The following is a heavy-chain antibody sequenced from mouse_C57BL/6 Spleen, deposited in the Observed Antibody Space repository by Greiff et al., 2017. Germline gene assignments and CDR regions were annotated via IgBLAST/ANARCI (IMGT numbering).Heavy chain of an antibody. CDR2: IDPSDSVT. J-gene: IGHJ1*03. V-gene: IGHV1-52*01. CDR3: ARTGYYGSKGYLYV. D-gene: IGHD1-1*01. CDR1: GYTFPSYW. Sequence: QVQLQQPGAELVRPGSSVKLSCKASGYTFPSYWMDWVKQRPIQGLEWIGNIDPSDSVTHYNQKFKDEATLTVDKSSSTASMQLSSLTSEDSAVYYCARTGYYGSKGYLYVGGTGTTVTVSS.